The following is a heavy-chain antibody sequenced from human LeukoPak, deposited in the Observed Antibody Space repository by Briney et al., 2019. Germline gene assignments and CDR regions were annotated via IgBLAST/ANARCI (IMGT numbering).Heavy chain of an antibody. J-gene: IGHJ4*02. CDR1: GGSINNYH. CDR2: IYYSGST. V-gene: IGHV4-59*12. D-gene: IGHD7-27*01. Sequence: SETLSLTCTVSGGSINNYHWRWIRQPPGKGLEWIGDIYYSGSTIYNPSLEGRVTISVDRSKNQFSLKLSSVTAADTAVYYCARDPLNWGRGDYWGQGTLVTVSS. CDR3: ARDPLNWGRGDY.